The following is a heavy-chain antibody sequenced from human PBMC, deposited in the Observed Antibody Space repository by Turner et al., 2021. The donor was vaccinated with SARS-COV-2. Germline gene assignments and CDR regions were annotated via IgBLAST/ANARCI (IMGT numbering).Heavy chain of an antibody. CDR1: GFPFSSYA. D-gene: IGHD6-19*01. CDR2: ISSVGNNQ. V-gene: IGHV3-30-3*01. Sequence: QVQLVESGGGVVQPGRSLRLSCAASGFPFSSYAMHWVRQAPGKRLEWVAVISSVGNNQHYADSVKGRFTVSRDDSKNSLYLQINSLRAEDTGVYYCARDRITVAGNLDHWGQGTLVTVSS. CDR3: ARDRITVAGNLDH. J-gene: IGHJ4*02.